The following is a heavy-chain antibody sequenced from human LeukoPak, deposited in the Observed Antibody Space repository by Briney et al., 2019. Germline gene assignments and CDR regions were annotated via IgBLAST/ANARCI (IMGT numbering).Heavy chain of an antibody. Sequence: PGGSLRLSCAASGFTFSSYSMNWVRQAPGKGLEWVSSISSSSSYIYYADSVKGRFTISRDNAKNSLYLQMNSLRAEDTAVYYCARLHSRGWYEYYFDYWGQGTLVTVSS. J-gene: IGHJ4*02. CDR2: ISSSSSYI. CDR1: GFTFSSYS. D-gene: IGHD6-19*01. V-gene: IGHV3-21*01. CDR3: ARLHSRGWYEYYFDY.